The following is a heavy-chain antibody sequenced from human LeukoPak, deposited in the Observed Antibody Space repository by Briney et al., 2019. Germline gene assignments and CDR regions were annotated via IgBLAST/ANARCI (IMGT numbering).Heavy chain of an antibody. Sequence: KSSETLSLTCTVSGGSMSRYYWSCIRQPPGKGLEWIGYIYYSGSTNYNPSLKSRVTISVDASENQFSLKLSSVTAADTAVYYCARAVTAYWYFDLWGRGALVTVSS. CDR2: IYYSGST. V-gene: IGHV4-59*01. J-gene: IGHJ2*01. CDR3: ARAVTAYWYFDL. D-gene: IGHD2-21*02. CDR1: GGSMSRYY.